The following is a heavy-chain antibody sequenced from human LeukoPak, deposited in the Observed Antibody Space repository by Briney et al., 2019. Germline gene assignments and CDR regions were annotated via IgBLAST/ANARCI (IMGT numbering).Heavy chain of an antibody. J-gene: IGHJ4*02. CDR2: LSSDGRTQ. CDR3: ARGAPGVVAFDH. V-gene: IGHV3-30*04. Sequence: PGGSLRLSCVVSGFSLSSFAMHWVRRAPGKGLEWVTILSSDGRTQNHADSVRGRFTVSRDDSKQTVYLQMNSLRREDTAIYYCARGAPGVVAFDHWGQGALVTVSS. CDR1: GFSLSSFA. D-gene: IGHD3-22*01.